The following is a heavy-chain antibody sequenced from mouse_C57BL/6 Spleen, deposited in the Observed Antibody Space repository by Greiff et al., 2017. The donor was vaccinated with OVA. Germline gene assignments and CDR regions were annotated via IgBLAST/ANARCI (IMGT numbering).Heavy chain of an antibody. J-gene: IGHJ4*01. D-gene: IGHD1-1*01. Sequence: VQVVESGPELVKPGASVKLSCKASGYTFTSYDINWVKQRPGQGLEWIGWIYPRDGSTKYNEKFKGKATLTVDTSSSTAYMELHSLTSEDSAVYFCARRGGSSYGYAMDYWGQGTSVTVSS. CDR3: ARRGGSSYGYAMDY. V-gene: IGHV1-85*01. CDR1: GYTFTSYD. CDR2: IYPRDGST.